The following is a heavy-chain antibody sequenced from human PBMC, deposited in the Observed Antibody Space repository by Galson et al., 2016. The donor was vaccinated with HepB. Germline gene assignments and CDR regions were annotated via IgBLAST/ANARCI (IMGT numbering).Heavy chain of an antibody. J-gene: IGHJ5*02. CDR2: ISYSGDT. CDR1: GGSISNYH. CDR3: ARSLGWFDP. Sequence: SETLSLTCTLSGGSISNYHWSWIRQPPEKGLEWIGYISYSGDTNYHPSLESRVTIPVDTSKNQFSRKLIPVTAADTAVYFCARSLGWFDPWGPGTLVTVSS. V-gene: IGHV4-59*08. D-gene: IGHD3-16*01.